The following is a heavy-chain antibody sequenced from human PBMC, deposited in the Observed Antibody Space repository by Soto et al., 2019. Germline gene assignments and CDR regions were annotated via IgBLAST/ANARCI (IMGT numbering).Heavy chain of an antibody. V-gene: IGHV3-30*04. J-gene: IGHJ3*02. CDR3: TVIEGAFDI. CDR2: ISYDGSNK. Sequence: GGSLRLSCAASGFTFSRYAMHWVRQAPGKGLEWVAVISYDGSNKYYADSVKGRFSISRDNSKNTLYLQMDSLKPDDTAVYYCTVIEGAFDIWGQGTMVT. CDR1: GFTFSRYA.